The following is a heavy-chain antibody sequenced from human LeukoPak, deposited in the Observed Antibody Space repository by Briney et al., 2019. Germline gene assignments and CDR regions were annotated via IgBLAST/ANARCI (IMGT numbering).Heavy chain of an antibody. CDR2: IIPIFGTA. CDR3: ARARRRYFDWLAHAYYFDY. J-gene: IGHJ4*02. Sequence: SVKVSCKASGGTFSSYAISWVRQAPGQGLEWMGGIIPIFGTANYAQKSQGRVTITADESTSTAYMELSSLRSEDTAVYYCARARRRYFDWLAHAYYFDYWGQGTLVTVSS. CDR1: GGTFSSYA. D-gene: IGHD3-9*01. V-gene: IGHV1-69*13.